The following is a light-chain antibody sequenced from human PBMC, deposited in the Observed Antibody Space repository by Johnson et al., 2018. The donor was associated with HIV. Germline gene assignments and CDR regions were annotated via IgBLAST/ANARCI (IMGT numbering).Light chain of an antibody. CDR3: GTWDSSLSAGV. CDR2: DNN. Sequence: QYILTQPPSVSVAPGQKVTISCSGSSSNIGNNYVSWYQQLPGTAPKLLIYDNNKRPSGIPDRFSGSKSGTSATLGITGLQTGDAADYYCGTWDSSLSAGVFGTGTKVTVL. V-gene: IGLV1-51*01. J-gene: IGLJ1*01. CDR1: SSNIGNNY.